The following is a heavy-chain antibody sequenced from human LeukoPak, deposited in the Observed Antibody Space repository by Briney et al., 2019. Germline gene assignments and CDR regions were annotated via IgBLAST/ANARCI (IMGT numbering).Heavy chain of an antibody. J-gene: IGHJ2*01. CDR1: GGSISSGGYS. CDR2: IYHSGST. CDR3: ALTGDDWYFDL. D-gene: IGHD7-27*01. V-gene: IGHV4-30-2*01. Sequence: PSETLSLTCAVSGGSISSGGYSWSWTRQPPGKGLEWIGYIYHSGSTYYNPSLKSRVTISVDRSKNQFSLKLSSVTAADTAVYYCALTGDDWYFDLWGRGTLVTVSS.